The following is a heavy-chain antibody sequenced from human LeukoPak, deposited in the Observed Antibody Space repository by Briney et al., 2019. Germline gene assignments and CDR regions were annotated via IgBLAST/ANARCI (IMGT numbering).Heavy chain of an antibody. CDR3: AKVENYGGNSGMVDY. V-gene: IGHV3-23*01. J-gene: IGHJ4*02. CDR2: ISGSGGST. D-gene: IGHD4-23*01. Sequence: PGGSLRLSCAASGFTFSDYYMSWIRQAPGKGLEWVSAISGSGGSTYYADSVRGRFTISRDTSKNTLYLQMNSLRAEDTAVYYCAKVENYGGNSGMVDYWGQGTLVTVSS. CDR1: GFTFSDYY.